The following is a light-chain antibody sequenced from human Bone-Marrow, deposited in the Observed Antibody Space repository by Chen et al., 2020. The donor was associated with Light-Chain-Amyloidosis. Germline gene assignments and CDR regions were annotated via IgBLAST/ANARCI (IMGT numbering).Light chain of an antibody. J-gene: IGKJ3*01. CDR2: STS. Sequence: IQMTQSPSSLSASVGARVTITCRASQDIVTYLNWYQQKPGKAPNRLIYSTSNLQSGVPSRFSGSGTGTDFSLTISSLQPEDAATYYCQQSYSIPLFTFGPGTKVDIK. CDR1: QDIVTY. V-gene: IGKV1-39*01. CDR3: QQSYSIPLFT.